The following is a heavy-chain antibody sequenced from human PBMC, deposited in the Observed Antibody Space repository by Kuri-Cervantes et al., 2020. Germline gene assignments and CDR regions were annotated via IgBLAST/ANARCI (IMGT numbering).Heavy chain of an antibody. CDR3: AREGSSGWYGYYYYYMDV. J-gene: IGHJ6*03. CDR2: ISYDGSNK. CDR1: GFSFSSYA. D-gene: IGHD6-19*01. Sequence: GESLKISGAASGFSFSSYAMHWVRQAPGKGLEWVAVISYDGSNKYYADSVKGRFTISRDNAKNSLYLQMNSLRAEDTAVYYCAREGSSGWYGYYYYYMDVWGKGTTVTVSS. V-gene: IGHV3-30*07.